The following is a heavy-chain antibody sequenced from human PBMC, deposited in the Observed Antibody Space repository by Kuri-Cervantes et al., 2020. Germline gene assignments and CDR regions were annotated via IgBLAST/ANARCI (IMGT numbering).Heavy chain of an antibody. D-gene: IGHD2-21*01. CDR3: ARVSAGVKWYFDL. Sequence: SETLSLTCTVSGGSISSSSYYWGWIRQPPGKGPEWIGSMYYSGSTYYNPSLKSRVTMSVDTSKNQFSLKLSSVTAADTAVYYCARVSAGVKWYFDLWGRGTLVTVSS. J-gene: IGHJ2*01. V-gene: IGHV4-39*01. CDR2: MYYSGST. CDR1: GGSISSSSYY.